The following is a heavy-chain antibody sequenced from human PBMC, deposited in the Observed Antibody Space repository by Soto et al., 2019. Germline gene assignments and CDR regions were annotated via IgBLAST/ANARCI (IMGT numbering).Heavy chain of an antibody. CDR1: GGTFSSYA. V-gene: IGHV1-69*12. CDR3: ARVGCSGGSCYSPYYYYGMDV. D-gene: IGHD2-15*01. J-gene: IGHJ6*02. Sequence: QVQLVQSGAEVKKPGSSVKVSCKASGGTFSSYAISWVRQAPGQGLEWMGGIIPIFGTANYAQKFQGRVTDSGEESTGTAYMELSSLRSEDTAVYYCARVGCSGGSCYSPYYYYGMDVWGQGTTVTVSS. CDR2: IIPIFGTA.